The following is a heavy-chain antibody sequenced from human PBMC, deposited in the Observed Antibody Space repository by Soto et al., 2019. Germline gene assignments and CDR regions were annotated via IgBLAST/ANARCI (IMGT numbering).Heavy chain of an antibody. D-gene: IGHD4-17*01. CDR2: ISGSGGST. Sequence: EVQLLESGGGLVQPGGSLRLSCAASGFTFSSYAMSWVRQAPGKGLEWVSAISGSGGSTYYADSVKGRFTISRDNSKNPMYLQMNGLRAEDTAVYYCAKDSLKNVYGDSLDYWGQGTLVTVSS. CDR3: AKDSLKNVYGDSLDY. CDR1: GFTFSSYA. V-gene: IGHV3-23*01. J-gene: IGHJ4*02.